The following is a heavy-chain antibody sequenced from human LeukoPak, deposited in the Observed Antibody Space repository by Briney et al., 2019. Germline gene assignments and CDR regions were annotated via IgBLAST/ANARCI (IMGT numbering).Heavy chain of an antibody. J-gene: IGHJ6*04. CDR1: GGPISSYY. CDR3: ARANYPYVWGSYRPLYYYYGMDV. Sequence: SEALSLTCTVSGGPISSYYWTWIRRPPGKGLEWIGYIYYSGSTNYNPSRKSRVTISLDTSKNQFSLKLSSVAAADTAVYYCARANYPYVWGSYRPLYYYYGMDVWGKGTTVTVSS. V-gene: IGHV4-59*01. CDR2: IYYSGST. D-gene: IGHD3-16*02.